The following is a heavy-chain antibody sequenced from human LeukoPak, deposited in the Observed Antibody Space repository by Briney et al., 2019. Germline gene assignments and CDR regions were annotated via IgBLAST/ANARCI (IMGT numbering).Heavy chain of an antibody. CDR2: ISGSGGST. Sequence: PGGSLRLSCAASGFTFSSYAMSWVRQAPGKGLEWVSAISGSGGSTYYADSVKGRFTISRDNSKNTLFLQMNSLRAEDTAVYYCARDLVGDTPPLGYWGQGTLVTVSS. J-gene: IGHJ4*02. CDR3: ARDLVGDTPPLGY. V-gene: IGHV3-23*01. CDR1: GFTFSSYA. D-gene: IGHD1-26*01.